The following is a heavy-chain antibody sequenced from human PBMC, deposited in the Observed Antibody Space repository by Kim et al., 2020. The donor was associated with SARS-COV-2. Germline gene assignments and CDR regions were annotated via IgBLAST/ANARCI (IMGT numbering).Heavy chain of an antibody. D-gene: IGHD7-27*01. Sequence: KYYVDPVKGRFTISRDNAKNSLYLKMNGLRAEDTAVYYCARWDWGWFDPWGQGTLVTVSS. V-gene: IGHV3-7*03. CDR3: ARWDWGWFDP. J-gene: IGHJ5*02. CDR2: K.